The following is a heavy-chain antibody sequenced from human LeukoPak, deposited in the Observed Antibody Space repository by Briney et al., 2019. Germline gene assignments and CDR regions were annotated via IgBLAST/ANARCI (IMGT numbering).Heavy chain of an antibody. J-gene: IGHJ6*03. Sequence: GGSLRLSCAASGFTFSSYSMNWVRQAPGKGLEWVSSISSSSSYIYYADSVKGRFTISRDNAKNSLYLQMNSLRAEDTAVYYCARNERYDFWSGYKGRYYMDVWGKGTTVTVSS. V-gene: IGHV3-21*01. CDR3: ARNERYDFWSGYKGRYYMDV. D-gene: IGHD3-3*01. CDR1: GFTFSSYS. CDR2: ISSSSSYI.